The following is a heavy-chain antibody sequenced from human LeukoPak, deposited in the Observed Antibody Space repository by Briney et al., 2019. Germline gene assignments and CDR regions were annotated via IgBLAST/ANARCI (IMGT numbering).Heavy chain of an antibody. Sequence: ASVKVSCKASGYTFTNYYIHWVRQAPGQGLECMGIINPSGGSTSYAQKLQGRVSMTTDTSTSTAYMDLRSLRSDDTAVYYCARDLRYSSGRSASGMDVWGKGTTVTISS. J-gene: IGHJ6*03. CDR3: ARDLRYSSGRSASGMDV. CDR1: GYTFTNYY. V-gene: IGHV1-46*01. CDR2: INPSGGST. D-gene: IGHD6-19*01.